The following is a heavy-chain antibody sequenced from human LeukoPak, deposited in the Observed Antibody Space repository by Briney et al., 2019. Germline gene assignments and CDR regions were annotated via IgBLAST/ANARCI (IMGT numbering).Heavy chain of an antibody. D-gene: IGHD1-26*01. CDR2: INHSGST. Sequence: SETLSLTCAVYGGSFSGYYWSWIRQPPGKGLEWIGEINHSGSTNYNPSLKSRVTISVDTSKNQFSLKLSSVTAADTAVYYCARAVGNRFGYWGQGTLVTVSS. CDR3: ARAVGNRFGY. CDR1: GGSFSGYY. J-gene: IGHJ4*02. V-gene: IGHV4-34*01.